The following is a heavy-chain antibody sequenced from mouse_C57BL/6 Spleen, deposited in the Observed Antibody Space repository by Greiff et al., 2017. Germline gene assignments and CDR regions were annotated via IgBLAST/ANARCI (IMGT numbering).Heavy chain of an antibody. Sequence: VQLQESGAELARPGASVKLSCKASGYTFTSYGISWVKQRTGQGLEWIGEIYPRSGNTYYNEKFKGKATLTADKSSSTAYMELRSLTSEDSAVYFCASPGYGSPPWGQGTTLTVSS. CDR3: ASPGYGSPP. J-gene: IGHJ2*01. CDR1: GYTFTSYG. V-gene: IGHV1-81*01. D-gene: IGHD1-1*01. CDR2: IYPRSGNT.